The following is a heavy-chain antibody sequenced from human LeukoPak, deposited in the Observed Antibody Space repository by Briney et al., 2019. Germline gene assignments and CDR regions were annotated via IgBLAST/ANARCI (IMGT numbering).Heavy chain of an antibody. D-gene: IGHD5-18*01. Sequence: ASVKVSCKASGYTFTSYGISWVRQAPGQGLEWMGWISAYNGNTNYAQKLQGRVTMTTDTSTSTAYMGLRSLRSDDTAVYYCARDRSGYSYGPGYFDYWGQGTLVTVSS. CDR3: ARDRSGYSYGPGYFDY. CDR2: ISAYNGNT. J-gene: IGHJ4*02. CDR1: GYTFTSYG. V-gene: IGHV1-18*01.